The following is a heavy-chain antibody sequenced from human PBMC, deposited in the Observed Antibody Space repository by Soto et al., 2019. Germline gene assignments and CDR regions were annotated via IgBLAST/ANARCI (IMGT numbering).Heavy chain of an antibody. Sequence: EVQLVESGEGLVHPGGSLRLSCAAYGFTFSVDWMHWVRQAPGKGLVWVSRIDSDGSTTSYADSVKGRFTISRDNAKSTLYLQMNSLRAEDTAVYYCARPGYSNYGPGVDGWGQGNTVTVSS. D-gene: IGHD4-4*01. CDR1: GFTFSVDW. CDR2: IDSDGSTT. V-gene: IGHV3-74*01. J-gene: IGHJ6*02. CDR3: ARPGYSNYGPGVDG.